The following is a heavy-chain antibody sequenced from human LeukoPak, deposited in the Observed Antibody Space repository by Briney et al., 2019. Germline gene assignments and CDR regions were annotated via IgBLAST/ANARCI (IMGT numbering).Heavy chain of an antibody. V-gene: IGHV3-30-3*01. D-gene: IGHD5-24*01. CDR2: ISYDGSNK. CDR3: AREGYHGHNTHALDY. Sequence: GGSLRLSCAASGFTFSSYAMHWVRQAPGKGLEWVAVISYDGSNKYYADSVKGRFTISRDNSKNTLYLQMNSLRAEDTAVYYCAREGYHGHNTHALDYWGQGTLVTVSS. CDR1: GFTFSSYA. J-gene: IGHJ4*02.